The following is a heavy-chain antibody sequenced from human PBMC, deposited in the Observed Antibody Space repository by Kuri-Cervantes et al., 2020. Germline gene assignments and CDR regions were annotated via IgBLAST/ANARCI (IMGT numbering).Heavy chain of an antibody. D-gene: IGHD3-16*01. V-gene: IGHV3-30-3*01. CDR1: GFTFSSYA. CDR2: ISYDGSNK. CDR3: ARDGRDPESRDWGYGMDV. Sequence: LSLTCAASGFTFSSYAMHWVRQAPGKGLEWVAVISYDGSNKYYADSVKGRFTISRDNSKNTLYLQMNSLRAEDTAVYYCARDGRDPESRDWGYGMDVWGQGTTVTVSS. J-gene: IGHJ6*02.